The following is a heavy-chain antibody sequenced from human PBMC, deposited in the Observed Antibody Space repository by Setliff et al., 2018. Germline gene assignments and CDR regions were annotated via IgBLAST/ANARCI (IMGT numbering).Heavy chain of an antibody. V-gene: IGHV3-33*01. CDR3: ARDIDTTSHYGMFDY. J-gene: IGHJ4*02. CDR1: GFIFRNYG. CDR2: MWSDGTKK. Sequence: SGGSLRLSCAASGFIFRNYGIHWVRQTPGKGLEWVAVMWSDGTKKYYADSVKGRFTVSRDISRNTVFLDMNSLRAEDTAVYRCARDIDTTSHYGMFDYWGQGALVTVSS. D-gene: IGHD3-9*01.